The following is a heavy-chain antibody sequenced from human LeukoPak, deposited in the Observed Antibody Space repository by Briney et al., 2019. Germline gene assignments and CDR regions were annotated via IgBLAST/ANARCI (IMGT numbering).Heavy chain of an antibody. Sequence: GGSLRLSCAASGFTFSIYAMSWVRQTPGMGLEWVSTISGSGTSTYYADSVKGRFTVSRDNSKNTLHLQMKSLSAADTAVYYCAQIPFRSGDYHFDYWGQGTLLTVSS. CDR3: AQIPFRSGDYHFDY. V-gene: IGHV3-23*01. CDR1: GFTFSIYA. CDR2: ISGSGTST. D-gene: IGHD3-3*01. J-gene: IGHJ4*02.